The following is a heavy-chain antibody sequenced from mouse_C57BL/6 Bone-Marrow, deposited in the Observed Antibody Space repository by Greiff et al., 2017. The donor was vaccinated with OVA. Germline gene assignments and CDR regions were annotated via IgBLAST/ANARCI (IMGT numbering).Heavy chain of an antibody. CDR3: AREGYYDYDGYYFDD. Sequence: EVQLQQSGPVLVKPGASVKMSCKASGYTFTDYYMNWVKQSHGKSLEWIGVINPYNGGTSYNQKFKGKATLTVDKSSSTAYMELNSLTSEDSAVYYCAREGYYDYDGYYFDDWGQGTTLTVSS. CDR2: INPYNGGT. D-gene: IGHD2-4*01. J-gene: IGHJ2*01. V-gene: IGHV1-19*01. CDR1: GYTFTDYY.